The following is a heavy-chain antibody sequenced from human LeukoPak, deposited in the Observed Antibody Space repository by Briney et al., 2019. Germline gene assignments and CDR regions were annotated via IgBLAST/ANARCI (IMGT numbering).Heavy chain of an antibody. CDR2: INSDGSST. J-gene: IGHJ4*02. CDR1: GFTFSSYW. V-gene: IGHV3-74*01. D-gene: IGHD1-26*01. Sequence: GGSLRLSCAASGFTFSSYWMHWVRQAPGKGLVWLSRINSDGSSTSYADSVKGRFTISRDSAKNTLYLQMNSLRAEDTAVYYCARESSVGAHKAFDYWGQGTLVTVSS. CDR3: ARESSVGAHKAFDY.